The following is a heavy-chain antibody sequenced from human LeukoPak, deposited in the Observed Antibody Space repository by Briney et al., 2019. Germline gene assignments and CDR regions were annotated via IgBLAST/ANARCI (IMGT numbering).Heavy chain of an antibody. J-gene: IGHJ6*02. CDR3: ASAHFALSGSSSPPYVYYYGMDV. V-gene: IGHV4-30-4*01. CDR2: IYYSGST. CDR1: GGSISSGDYY. Sequence: SQTLSLTCTVSGGSISSGDYYWSWIRQPPGKGLEWIGYIYYSGSTYYNPSLKSRVTISVDTSKNQFSLKLSSVTAADTAVYYCASAHFALSGSSSPPYVYYYGMDVWGQGTTVTVSS. D-gene: IGHD6-6*01.